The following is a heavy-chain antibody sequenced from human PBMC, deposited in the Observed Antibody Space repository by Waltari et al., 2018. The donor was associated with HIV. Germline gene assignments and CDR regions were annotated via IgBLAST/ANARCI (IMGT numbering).Heavy chain of an antibody. J-gene: IGHJ4*02. V-gene: IGHV1-2*02. CDR2: INPNSRGT. D-gene: IGHD3-10*01. CDR1: GYTFTGYY. Sequence: QVQLVQSGAEVKKPGPSVKVSCKASGYTFTGYYMHWVRQAPGQGLAWMGCINPNSRGTNYAQKFQGRVTMTRDTSISTAHMELSRLRSDATAVYYCARADYYGSGSQDYWGQGTLVTVSS. CDR3: ARADYYGSGSQDY.